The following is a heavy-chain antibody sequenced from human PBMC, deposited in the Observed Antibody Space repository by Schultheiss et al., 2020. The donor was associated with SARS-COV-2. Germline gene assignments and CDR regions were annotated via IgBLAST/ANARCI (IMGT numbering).Heavy chain of an antibody. D-gene: IGHD2-2*01. CDR3: ASQFGQLRSAGWFDP. Sequence: ASVKVSCKASGYTFTSYAMHWVRQAPGQRLEWMGWINAGNGNTKYSQKFQGRVTITRDTSASTAYMELSSLRSEDTAVYYCASQFGQLRSAGWFDPWGQGTLVTVSS. V-gene: IGHV1-3*01. CDR2: INAGNGNT. CDR1: GYTFTSYA. J-gene: IGHJ5*02.